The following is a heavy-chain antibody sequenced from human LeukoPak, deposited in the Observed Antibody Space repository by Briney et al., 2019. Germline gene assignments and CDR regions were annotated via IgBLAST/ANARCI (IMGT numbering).Heavy chain of an antibody. D-gene: IGHD3-10*01. CDR2: FYYTGTT. J-gene: IGHJ4*02. Sequence: SETLSLTCTVSGGSISSTNYYWSWIRQPPGKGLEWIGYFYYTGTTSYNASLKSRVTISVDPSKTQFSLKLSSVTAADTAVYYCASLHGSGSWNWGQGTLVTVAS. CDR1: GGSISSTNYY. CDR3: ASLHGSGSWN. V-gene: IGHV4-30-4*08.